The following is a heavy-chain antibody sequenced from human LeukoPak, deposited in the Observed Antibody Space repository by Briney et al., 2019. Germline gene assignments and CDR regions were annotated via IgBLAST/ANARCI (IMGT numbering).Heavy chain of an antibody. J-gene: IGHJ3*02. Sequence: PGGSLRLSCAASEFSVGSNYMTWVRQAPGKGLEWVSLIYSGGSTYYADSVKGRFTISRDNSKNTLYLQMNSLRAEDTAVYYCASSRVGAFDIWGQGTMVTVSS. CDR1: EFSVGSNY. D-gene: IGHD3-10*01. V-gene: IGHV3-66*01. CDR3: ASSRVGAFDI. CDR2: IYSGGST.